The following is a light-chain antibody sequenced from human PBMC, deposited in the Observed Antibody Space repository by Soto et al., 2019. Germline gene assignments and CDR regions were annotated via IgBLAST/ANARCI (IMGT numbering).Light chain of an antibody. CDR2: GAS. CDR1: QTVSNNY. J-gene: IGKJ5*01. V-gene: IGKV3-20*01. CDR3: QQYAGPPTT. Sequence: ENGLKNSPCAVSLYQRDKATLSCRACQTVSNNYLAWCQQKPGQAPRVIMYGASRRATGIPDRFSGGGSGTDFTLTISRLEPEDFAVYFCQQYAGPPTTFGQGTRLEI.